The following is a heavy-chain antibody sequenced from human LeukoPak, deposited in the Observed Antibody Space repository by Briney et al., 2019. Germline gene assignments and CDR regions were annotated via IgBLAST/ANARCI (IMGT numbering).Heavy chain of an antibody. CDR2: MNPNSGNT. Sequence: ASVKVSCKASGYTFTSYDINWVRQATGQGLEWMGWMNPNSGNTGYAQKFQGRVTMTRNTSISTAYMELSSLRSEDTAVYYRAREELRYFDWSYYYYMEVWGKGTTVTVSS. CDR1: GYTFTSYD. V-gene: IGHV1-8*01. CDR3: AREELRYFDWSYYYYMEV. J-gene: IGHJ6*03. D-gene: IGHD3-9*01.